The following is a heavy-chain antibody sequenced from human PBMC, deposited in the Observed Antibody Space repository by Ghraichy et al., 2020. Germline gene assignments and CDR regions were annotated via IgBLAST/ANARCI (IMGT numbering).Heavy chain of an antibody. CDR1: GFTFSSYG. D-gene: IGHD2-2*01. CDR2: IRYDGSNK. Sequence: GGSLRLSCAASGFTFSSYGMHWVRQAPGKGLEWVAFIRYDGSNKYYADSVKGRFTISRDNSKNTLYLQMNSVRVEDTAVYYCAKSKRGQLLSPFDPWGQGTLVTASS. V-gene: IGHV3-30*02. J-gene: IGHJ5*02. CDR3: AKSKRGQLLSPFDP.